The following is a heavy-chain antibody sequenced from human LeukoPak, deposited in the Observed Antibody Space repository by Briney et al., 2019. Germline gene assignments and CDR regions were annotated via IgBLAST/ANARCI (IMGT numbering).Heavy chain of an antibody. J-gene: IGHJ6*02. CDR2: ISYDGSNK. Sequence: HWWCLSLSCAASGCTFSSYGMHWVRQAPGRGREGVAVISYDGSNKYYPDSLKCRFNITRDNSENTLYLQMHSLRAEDRAVYYCAKEGPWEYESSGYYGYHYGMDVWGQGPTVSVPS. V-gene: IGHV3-30*18. CDR3: AKEGPWEYESSGYYGYHYGMDV. CDR1: GCTFSSYG. D-gene: IGHD3-22*01.